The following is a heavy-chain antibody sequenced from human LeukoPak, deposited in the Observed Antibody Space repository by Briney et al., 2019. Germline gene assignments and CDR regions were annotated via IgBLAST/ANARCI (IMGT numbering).Heavy chain of an antibody. CDR2: IIPIFGTA. V-gene: IGHV1-69*01. CDR1: GGTFSSYA. Sequence: SVKVSCKASGGTFSSYAISWVRQAPGQGLEWMGGIIPIFGTANYAQKFQGRVTITADESTSTAYMELSSLRSEDTAVYYCARLSSQRLAGPNGEIVATTFDYWGQGTLVTVSS. J-gene: IGHJ4*02. D-gene: IGHD5-12*01. CDR3: ARLSSQRLAGPNGEIVATTFDY.